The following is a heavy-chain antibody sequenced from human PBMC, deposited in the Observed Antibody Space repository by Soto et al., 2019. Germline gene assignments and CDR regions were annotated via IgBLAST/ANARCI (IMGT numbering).Heavy chain of an antibody. D-gene: IGHD3-3*01. CDR3: ARDRGGTYYDFWSGYNPPSYYYYYGMDV. J-gene: IGHJ6*02. CDR1: GGSISSYY. CDR2: IYYSGST. V-gene: IGHV4-59*01. Sequence: SSETLSLTCTVSGGSISSYYWSWIRQPPGKGLEWIGYIYYSGSTNYNPSLKSRVTISVDTSKNQFSLKLSSVTAADTAVYYCARDRGGTYYDFWSGYNPPSYYYYYGMDVWGQGTTVTVSS.